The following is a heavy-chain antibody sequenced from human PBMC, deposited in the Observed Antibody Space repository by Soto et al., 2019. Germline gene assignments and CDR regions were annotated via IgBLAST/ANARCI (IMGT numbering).Heavy chain of an antibody. CDR1: GFTFSNAW. V-gene: IGHV3-15*01. J-gene: IGHJ5*02. Sequence: EVQLVESGGGLVKPGGSLRLSCAASGFTFSNAWMSWVRQAPGKGLEWVGRIKSKTDGGTTDYAAPVKGRFTISRDDSKNTLYLQMNSLKTEDTAVYYCTTDLGWLRFGGSLLDPWGQGTLVTVSS. CDR3: TTDLGWLRFGGSLLDP. D-gene: IGHD3-16*01. CDR2: IKSKTDGGTT.